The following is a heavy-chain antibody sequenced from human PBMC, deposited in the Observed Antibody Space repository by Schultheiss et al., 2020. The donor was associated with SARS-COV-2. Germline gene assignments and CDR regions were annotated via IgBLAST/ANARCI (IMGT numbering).Heavy chain of an antibody. J-gene: IGHJ6*03. CDR3: ARDTVTTGAYYYYYYMDV. D-gene: IGHD4-11*01. CDR2: IGTAGDT. V-gene: IGHV3-13*01. Sequence: GGSLRLSCAASGFTFSSYAMSWVRQAPGKGLEWVSAIGTAGDTYYPGSVKGRFTISRENAKNSLYLQMNSLRAGDTAVYYCARDTVTTGAYYYYYYMDVWGKGTTVTVSS. CDR1: GFTFSSYA.